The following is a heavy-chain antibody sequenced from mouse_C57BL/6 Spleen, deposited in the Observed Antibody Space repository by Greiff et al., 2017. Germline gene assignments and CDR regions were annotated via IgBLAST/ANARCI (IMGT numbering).Heavy chain of an antibody. J-gene: IGHJ4*01. V-gene: IGHV8-12*01. CDR1: GFSLSTSGMG. Sequence: LKESGPGILQSSQTLSLTCSFSGFSLSTSGMGVSWIRQPSGKGLEWLAHIYWDDDKRYNPSLKSRLTISKDTSRNQVFLKITSVDTADTATYYCARDNGNYAYYYAMDYWGQGTSVTVSS. CDR2: IYWDDDK. D-gene: IGHD2-1*01. CDR3: ARDNGNYAYYYAMDY.